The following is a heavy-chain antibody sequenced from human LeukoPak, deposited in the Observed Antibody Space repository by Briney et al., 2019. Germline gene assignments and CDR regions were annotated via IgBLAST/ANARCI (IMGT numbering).Heavy chain of an antibody. D-gene: IGHD5-18*01. Sequence: SVKVSCKASGGTFSSYAISWVRQAPGQGLEWMGGIIPVFGTANYAQKFLGRVTITADESTSTAYMELSSLRSEDTAVYYCAIPDSYTYYFDYWGQGTLVTVSS. CDR1: GGTFSSYA. CDR3: AIPDSYTYYFDY. V-gene: IGHV1-69*13. CDR2: IIPVFGTA. J-gene: IGHJ4*02.